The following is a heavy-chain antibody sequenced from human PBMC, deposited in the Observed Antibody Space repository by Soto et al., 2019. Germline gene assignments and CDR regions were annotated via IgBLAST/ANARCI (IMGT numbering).Heavy chain of an antibody. Sequence: ASVKVSCKVSGYTLTELSMHWVRQAPGKGLEWMGGFDPEDGETIYAQKFQGRVTMTEDTSTDTAYMELSSLRSEDTAVYYCATSGYSYGPYWYFDLWGRGTPVTVSS. CDR1: GYTLTELS. CDR2: FDPEDGET. CDR3: ATSGYSYGPYWYFDL. V-gene: IGHV1-24*01. J-gene: IGHJ2*01. D-gene: IGHD5-18*01.